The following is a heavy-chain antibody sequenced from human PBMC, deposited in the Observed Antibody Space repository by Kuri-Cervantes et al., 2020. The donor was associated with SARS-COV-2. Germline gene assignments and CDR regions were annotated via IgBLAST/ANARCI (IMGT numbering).Heavy chain of an antibody. Sequence: SVKVSCKASGGSCSRYTFSWVRQAPGQGLEWMGGIIPIFGTANYAQKFQGRVTITADESTSTAYMELSSLRSEDTAVYYCAREGPHCYMDVWGKGTTVTVSS. CDR2: IIPIFGTA. CDR3: AREGPHCYMDV. J-gene: IGHJ6*03. V-gene: IGHV1-69*13. CDR1: GGSCSRYT.